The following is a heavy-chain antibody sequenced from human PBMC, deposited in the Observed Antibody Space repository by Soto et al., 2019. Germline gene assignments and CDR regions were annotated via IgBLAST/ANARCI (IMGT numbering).Heavy chain of an antibody. CDR1: GFTFSSYS. D-gene: IGHD3-10*01. V-gene: IGHV3-48*01. CDR3: ARDYYGSGSSASFDY. CDR2: ISSSSSTI. Sequence: GGSLRLSCAASGFTFSSYSMNWVRQAPGKGLEWVSYISSSSSTIYYADSVKGRFTISRDNAKNSLYLQMNSLRAEDKAVYYCARDYYGSGSSASFDYWGQGTLVTVSS. J-gene: IGHJ4*02.